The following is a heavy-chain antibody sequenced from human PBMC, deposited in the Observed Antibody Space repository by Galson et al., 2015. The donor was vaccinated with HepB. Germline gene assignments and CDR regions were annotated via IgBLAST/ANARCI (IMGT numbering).Heavy chain of an antibody. J-gene: IGHJ4*02. V-gene: IGHV4-61*02. CDR2: IYTSGST. CDR3: ARDRIALNGGVDY. CDR1: GGSISSGSYY. Sequence: LSLTCTVSGGSISSGSYYWSWIRQPAGKGLEWIGRIYTSGSTNYNPSLKSRVTMSVDTSKNQFSLKLSSVTAADTAVYYCARDRIALNGGVDYWGQGTLVTVSS. D-gene: IGHD3-3*02.